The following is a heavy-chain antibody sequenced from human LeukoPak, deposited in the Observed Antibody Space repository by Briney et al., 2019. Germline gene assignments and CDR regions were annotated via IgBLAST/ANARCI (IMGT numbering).Heavy chain of an antibody. CDR2: ISGSGTNT. V-gene: IGHV3-23*01. J-gene: IGHJ4*02. Sequence: GGSLRLSCAASGFTFSSNAMSWVRQAPGKGLQWVSAISGSGTNTYYADSVKGRFTISRDNAKNTLYLQMNSLRAEDTAVYYCARAQFDYWGQGTLVTVSS. CDR1: GFTFSSNA. CDR3: ARAQFDY.